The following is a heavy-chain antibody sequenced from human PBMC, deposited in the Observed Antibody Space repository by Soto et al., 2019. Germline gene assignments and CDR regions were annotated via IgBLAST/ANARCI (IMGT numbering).Heavy chain of an antibody. D-gene: IGHD5-18*01. CDR3: ARDDVDTAMPYGMDV. CDR1: GGTFSSYA. J-gene: IGHJ6*02. V-gene: IGHV1-69*12. Sequence: QVQLVQSGAEVKKPGSSVKVSCKASGGTFSSYAISWVRQAPGQGLEWMGGIIPIFGTANYAQKFQGRVTITADETTSTAYMELSSLRSEETAGYYCARDDVDTAMPYGMDVWGQGTTVTVSS. CDR2: IIPIFGTA.